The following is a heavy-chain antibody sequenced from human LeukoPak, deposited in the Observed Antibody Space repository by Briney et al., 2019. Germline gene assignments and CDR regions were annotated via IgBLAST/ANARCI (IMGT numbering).Heavy chain of an antibody. CDR1: GGSSSGYD. CDR3: ARGRIGYCSSTSCHEYGY. Sequence: PETLSPTCAVYGGSSSGYDWSWIRQPPEKGLEWIGEITHSGDTNYNPSLKSRVTISVDTSKNQFSLKLSSVTAADTAVYYCARGRIGYCSSTSCHEYGYWGQGTLVTVSS. V-gene: IGHV4-34*01. D-gene: IGHD2-2*01. CDR2: ITHSGDT. J-gene: IGHJ4*02.